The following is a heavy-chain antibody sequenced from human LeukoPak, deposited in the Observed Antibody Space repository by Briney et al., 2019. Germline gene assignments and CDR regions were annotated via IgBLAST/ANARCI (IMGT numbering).Heavy chain of an antibody. V-gene: IGHV3-53*01. CDR3: AKDYRSHLAYSDTSTYYYAPLDY. CDR2: IYSGGST. D-gene: IGHD3-22*01. CDR1: GLTVSRNY. Sequence: GGSLRLSCAASGLTVSRNYMSWVRQAPGKGLESVSVIYSGGSTYYADSVRGRFTISRDNSKNTLYLQMNSLRAEDTAVYYCAKDYRSHLAYSDTSTYYYAPLDYWGQGTLVTVSS. J-gene: IGHJ4*02.